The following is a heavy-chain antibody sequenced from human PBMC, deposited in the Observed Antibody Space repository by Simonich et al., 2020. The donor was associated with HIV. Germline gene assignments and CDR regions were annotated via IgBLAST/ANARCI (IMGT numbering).Heavy chain of an antibody. Sequence: EVQLVESGGGLVQPGRSLRLSCAASGFTFEDYAMHWVRQAPGKSVEWVSCISWNSGSIGYADSVKGRFTISRDNAKNSLYLQMNSLRAEDMALYYCAKDRYSSSSGSFDYWGQGTLVTVSS. CDR2: ISWNSGSI. J-gene: IGHJ4*02. D-gene: IGHD6-6*01. CDR1: GFTFEDYA. CDR3: AKDRYSSSSGSFDY. V-gene: IGHV3-9*03.